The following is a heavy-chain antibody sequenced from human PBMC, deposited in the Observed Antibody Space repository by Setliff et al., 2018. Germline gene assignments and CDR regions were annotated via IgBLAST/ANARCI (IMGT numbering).Heavy chain of an antibody. CDR3: ARDRVVVLAGRRGFYFDY. CDR2: LYTSGDT. D-gene: IGHD2-15*01. V-gene: IGHV4-4*07. Sequence: SETLSLTCTVSGGSISSHYWIWIRQPAGKGLEWIGRLYTSGDTNYNPSLKSRVSMSLDTSKNQFSLKLSSVTAADTAVYYCARDRVVVLAGRRGFYFDYWGQGTLVTVSS. J-gene: IGHJ4*02. CDR1: GGSISSHY.